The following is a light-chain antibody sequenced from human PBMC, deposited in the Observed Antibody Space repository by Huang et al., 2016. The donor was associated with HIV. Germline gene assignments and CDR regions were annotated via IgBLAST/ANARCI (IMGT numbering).Light chain of an antibody. V-gene: IGKV1-9*01. CDR3: QQLNSYPRT. Sequence: IQLTQSPSSLSASVGDRVTIACRASQGISTTLAWYQQKPGKAPKLLMYSASTLQSGDPSRFSGRGSGTDFTLTISSLQPEDFATYYCQQLNSYPRTFGQGTKVEIK. J-gene: IGKJ1*01. CDR1: QGISTT. CDR2: SAS.